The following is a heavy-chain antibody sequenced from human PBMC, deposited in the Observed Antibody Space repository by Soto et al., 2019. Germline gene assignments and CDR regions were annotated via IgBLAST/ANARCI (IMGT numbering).Heavy chain of an antibody. D-gene: IGHD2-8*01. CDR1: GFTFTSSA. V-gene: IGHV1-58*01. CDR3: AADPAFVLMVYAIGGDYYYGMDV. J-gene: IGHJ6*02. CDR2: IVVGSGNT. Sequence: WASVKVSCKASGFTFTSSAVQWVRQARGQRLEWIGWIVVGSGNTNYAQKFQERVTITRDMSTSTAYMELSSLRSEDTAVYYCAADPAFVLMVYAIGGDYYYGMDVWGQGTTVTVSS.